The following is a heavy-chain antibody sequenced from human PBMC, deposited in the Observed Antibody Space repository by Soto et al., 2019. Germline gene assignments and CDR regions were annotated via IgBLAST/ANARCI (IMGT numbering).Heavy chain of an antibody. Sequence: SETLSLTCAVSGGSISTTSYYWGWIRRPPGKGLEWIGSISNSGSTYYNLSLKSRGTLSVDTSKNQFSLKLSSVTAADTAVYYCARQSYYFYGVDVWGQGTTVTVSS. J-gene: IGHJ6*02. CDR2: ISNSGST. CDR1: GGSISTTSYY. CDR3: ARQSYYFYGVDV. V-gene: IGHV4-39*01.